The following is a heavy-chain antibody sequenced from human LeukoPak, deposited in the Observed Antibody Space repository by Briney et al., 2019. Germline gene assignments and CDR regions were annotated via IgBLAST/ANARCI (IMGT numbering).Heavy chain of an antibody. V-gene: IGHV3-30*02. Sequence: PGGSLRLSCAASGFTFSSYGMHWVRQAPGKGLEWVAFIRYDGSNKYYADSVKGRFTISRDNSKNTLYLQMNSPRAEDTAVYYCANVAGATSYYFDYWGQGTLVTVSS. CDR3: ANVAGATSYYFDY. CDR2: IRYDGSNK. D-gene: IGHD1-26*01. J-gene: IGHJ4*02. CDR1: GFTFSSYG.